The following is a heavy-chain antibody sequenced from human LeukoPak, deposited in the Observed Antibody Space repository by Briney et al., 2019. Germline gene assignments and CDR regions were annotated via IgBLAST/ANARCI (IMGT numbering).Heavy chain of an antibody. CDR1: DYSFIDYG. J-gene: IGHJ4*02. Sequence: ASVKVSCKAGDYSFIDYGLTWVRQAPGQGLVWMGWISTHSGDTNYAQNFQGRVTLTRDTSTSTAYMDLNNLTPDDTAVYYCARVEYSSGRGDYWGQGTVVTVPS. V-gene: IGHV1-18*01. D-gene: IGHD3-22*01. CDR2: ISTHSGDT. CDR3: ARVEYSSGRGDY.